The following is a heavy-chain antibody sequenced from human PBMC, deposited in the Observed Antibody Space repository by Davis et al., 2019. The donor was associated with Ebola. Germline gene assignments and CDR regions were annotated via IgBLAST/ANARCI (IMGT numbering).Heavy chain of an antibody. CDR2: ISWNSGSI. CDR3: AKDIFDCGDCPGDY. V-gene: IGHV3-9*01. Sequence: PGGSLRLSCAASGFTFADYDMHWVRQAPGKGLEWVSGISWNSGSIGYADSVKGRFTISRDNAKNSLYLQMNSLRAEDTALYYCAKDIFDCGDCPGDYWGQGTLVTVSS. J-gene: IGHJ4*02. D-gene: IGHD4-17*01. CDR1: GFTFADYD.